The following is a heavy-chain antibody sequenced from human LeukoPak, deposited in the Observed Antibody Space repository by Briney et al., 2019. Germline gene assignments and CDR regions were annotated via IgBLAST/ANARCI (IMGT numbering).Heavy chain of an antibody. V-gene: IGHV4-4*07. CDR2: IYTSGST. CDR3: ARDRDYDILTGYYIEPGAFDI. Sequence: SETLSLTCTVSGGSISSYYWSWIRQPARKGLEWIGRIYTSGSTNYNPSLKSRVTMSVDTSKNQFSLKLSSVTAADTAVYYCARDRDYDILTGYYIEPGAFDIWGQGTMVTVSS. J-gene: IGHJ3*02. CDR1: GGSISSYY. D-gene: IGHD3-9*01.